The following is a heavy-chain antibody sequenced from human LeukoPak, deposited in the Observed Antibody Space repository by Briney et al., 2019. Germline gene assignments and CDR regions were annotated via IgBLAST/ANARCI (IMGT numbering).Heavy chain of an antibody. D-gene: IGHD3-10*01. CDR1: GFTFSSYH. V-gene: IGHV3-30*02. J-gene: IGHJ4*02. CDR2: IRYDGCDK. Sequence: GGSLRLSCAASGFTFSSYHMHWVRQAPGKGLEWVAHIRYDGCDKSCADSVKGRFTVSRDNSKNTLYLHMTSLRSEDTAVYYCAQVYGSASGESIRFWGQGTLVTVSS. CDR3: AQVYGSASGESIRF.